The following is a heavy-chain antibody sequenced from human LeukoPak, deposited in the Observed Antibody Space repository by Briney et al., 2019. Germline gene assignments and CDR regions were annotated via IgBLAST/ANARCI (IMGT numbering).Heavy chain of an antibody. J-gene: IGHJ4*02. D-gene: IGHD1-26*01. Sequence: ASVKVSCKTSGYTFIGHYMHWVRQAPGHGLEWMGWFSPKTGGSHFAQKFRVRVATTTDTSISTAYLELSSLRSDDTAVYYCVRDSGGSYYYPSDYWGQGTLVTVSS. V-gene: IGHV1-2*02. CDR1: GYTFIGHY. CDR2: FSPKTGGS. CDR3: VRDSGGSYYYPSDY.